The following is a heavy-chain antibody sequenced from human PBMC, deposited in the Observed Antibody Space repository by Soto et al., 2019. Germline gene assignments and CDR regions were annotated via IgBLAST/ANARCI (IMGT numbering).Heavy chain of an antibody. D-gene: IGHD1-1*01. J-gene: IGHJ2*01. CDR1: GASMKDYY. Sequence: PSETLSLTCTVSGASMKDYYWSWIRQPPGRGMEWIGYIYYSGSSNHNPSLKSRVTMAVDTSKNQFSLKLNSVSAADTAVYYCARLVGNWYFDVWGRGTLVTVSS. V-gene: IGHV4-59*01. CDR2: IYYSGSS. CDR3: ARLVGNWYFDV.